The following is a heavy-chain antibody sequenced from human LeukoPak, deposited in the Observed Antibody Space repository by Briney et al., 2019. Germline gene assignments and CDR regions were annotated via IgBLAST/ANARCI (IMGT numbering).Heavy chain of an antibody. CDR3: ARSYCSSTSCYGGRGFDP. CDR1: GFTFSDYN. D-gene: IGHD2-2*01. V-gene: IGHV4-34*01. Sequence: GSLRLSCAASGFTFSDYNMRWIRQAPGKGLEWIGEINHSGSTNYNPSLKSRVTISVDTSKNQFSLKLSSVTAADTAVYYCARSYCSSTSCYGGRGFDPWGQGTLVTVSS. CDR2: INHSGST. J-gene: IGHJ5*02.